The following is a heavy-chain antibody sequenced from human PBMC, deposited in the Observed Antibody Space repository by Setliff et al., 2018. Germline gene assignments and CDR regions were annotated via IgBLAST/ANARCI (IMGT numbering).Heavy chain of an antibody. V-gene: IGHV4-34*01. CDR2: INHSGST. CDR3: ARGRGPHWFDP. J-gene: IGHJ5*02. D-gene: IGHD3-10*01. Sequence: SETLSLTCAVYGGSFSGYYWSWIRQPPGKGLEWIGEINHSGSTNYNPSLKSRVTISVDTSKNQFSLKLSSVTAADTAVYYCARGRGPHWFDPWGQGTLVTVSS. CDR1: GGSFSGYY.